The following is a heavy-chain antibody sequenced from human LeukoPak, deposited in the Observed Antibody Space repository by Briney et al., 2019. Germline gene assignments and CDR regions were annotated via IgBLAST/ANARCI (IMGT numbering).Heavy chain of an antibody. Sequence: SETLSLTCSVSGGSISNYFWTWIRQPPGKGLEWIGYIYSSGCTYYNPSLKSRVTISVDTSKNRFSLKLSTVTAADTAVYYCARRPTGDPKFDYWGQGTLVTVSS. CDR1: GGSISNYF. V-gene: IGHV4-59*08. CDR2: IYSSGCT. CDR3: ARRPTGDPKFDY. J-gene: IGHJ4*02. D-gene: IGHD7-27*01.